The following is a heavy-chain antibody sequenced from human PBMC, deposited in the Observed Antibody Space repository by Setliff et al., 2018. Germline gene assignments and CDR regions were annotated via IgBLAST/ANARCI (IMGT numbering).Heavy chain of an antibody. D-gene: IGHD5-12*01. CDR1: GGSISPYF. V-gene: IGHV4-59*01. J-gene: IGHJ4*02. CDR2: IYYTGSP. Sequence: SETLSLTCTVSGGSISPYFWSWIRQPPGKGLEWIGNIYYTGSPSYSPSLRSRGTISVDTSKNKFSLSLSSVTAADTAVYYCARGGYNGYAVFDDWGQGTLVTVSS. CDR3: ARGGYNGYAVFDD.